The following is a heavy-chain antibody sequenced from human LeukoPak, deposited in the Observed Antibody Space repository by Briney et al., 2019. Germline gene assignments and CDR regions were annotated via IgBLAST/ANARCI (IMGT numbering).Heavy chain of an antibody. CDR2: INPNGGDT. V-gene: IGHV1-2*02. Sequence: GASVKVSCKASGYTFTGYYMHWVRQAPGQGLEWMGWINPNGGDTNYAQKFQGRVTMASDTSISTAYMELSSLISDDTAVYYCARVGFTTSWSNFDYWGQGTPVTVSS. J-gene: IGHJ4*02. D-gene: IGHD2-2*01. CDR3: ARVGFTTSWSNFDY. CDR1: GYTFTGYY.